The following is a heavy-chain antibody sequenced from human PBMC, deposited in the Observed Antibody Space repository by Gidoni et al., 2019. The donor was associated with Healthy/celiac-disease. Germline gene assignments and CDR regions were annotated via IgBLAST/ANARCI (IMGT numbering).Heavy chain of an antibody. V-gene: IGHV3-23*01. J-gene: IGHJ3*02. D-gene: IGHD1-7*01. Sequence: EVQLLESGGGLVQPGGSLRLSCAASGFPFSSYAVSWVRQAPGKGLEWVSAISGSGGSTYYADSVKGRFTISRDNSKNTLYLQMNSLRAEDTAVYYCAKSELEVTTPDAFDIWGQGTMVTVSS. CDR3: AKSELEVTTPDAFDI. CDR2: ISGSGGST. CDR1: GFPFSSYA.